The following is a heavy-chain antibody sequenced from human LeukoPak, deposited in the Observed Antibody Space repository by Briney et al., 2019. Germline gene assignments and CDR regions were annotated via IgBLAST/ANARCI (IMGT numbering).Heavy chain of an antibody. Sequence: PSETLSLTCTVSGGSISSSSYYWGWIRQPPGKGLEWIGSIYYSGSTYYNPSLKSRVTISVDTSKNQFSLKPSSVTAADTAVYYCAIILGEWELLPPDYWGQGTLVTVSS. CDR1: GGSISSSSYY. J-gene: IGHJ4*02. V-gene: IGHV4-39*01. D-gene: IGHD1-26*01. CDR2: IYYSGST. CDR3: AIILGEWELLPPDY.